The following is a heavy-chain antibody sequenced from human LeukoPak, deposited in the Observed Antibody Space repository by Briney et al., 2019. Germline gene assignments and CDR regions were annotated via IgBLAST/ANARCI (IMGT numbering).Heavy chain of an antibody. J-gene: IGHJ4*02. D-gene: IGHD3/OR15-3a*01. CDR1: GFTFSSYW. CDR2: IKQDGSEK. Sequence: GGSLRLSCAASGFTFSSYWMSWVRQAPGKGLEWVANIKQDGSEKYYVDSVKGRFTISRDNAKNSLYLQMNSLRAEDTAVYYCARVPPRGTGRTIYYFDYWGQGTLVTVSS. V-gene: IGHV3-7*01. CDR3: ARVPPRGTGRTIYYFDY.